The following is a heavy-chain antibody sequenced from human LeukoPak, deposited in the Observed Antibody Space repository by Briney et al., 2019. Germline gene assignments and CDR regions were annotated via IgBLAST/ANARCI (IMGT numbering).Heavy chain of an antibody. D-gene: IGHD1-7*01. Sequence: ASVKVSCKASGYTFTSYAMNWVRQAPGQGLEWMGWINTNTGNPTYAQGFTGRFVFSLDTSVGTAYLQISSLKAEDTAVYYCAFSRVPAAITGTTGYYYYYYMDVWGKGTTVTVSS. V-gene: IGHV7-4-1*02. J-gene: IGHJ6*03. CDR2: INTNTGNP. CDR3: AFSRVPAAITGTTGYYYYYYMDV. CDR1: GYTFTSYA.